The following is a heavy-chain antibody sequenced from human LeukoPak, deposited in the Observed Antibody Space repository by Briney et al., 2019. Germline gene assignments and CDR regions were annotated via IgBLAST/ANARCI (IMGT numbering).Heavy chain of an antibody. J-gene: IGHJ4*01. D-gene: IGHD6-13*01. CDR2: IRQDGGEK. CDR3: ARDGTAAGLYFDL. CDR1: GFTFSDYW. V-gene: IGHV3-7*01. Sequence: GGSLRLSCAVSGFTFSDYWMNWVRQAPGKGLEWVASIRQDGGEKSYVDSVKGRFTISRDNTKRSLYLQMSSLRAEDTAVYYCARDGTAAGLYFDLWGQGTPVTVSS.